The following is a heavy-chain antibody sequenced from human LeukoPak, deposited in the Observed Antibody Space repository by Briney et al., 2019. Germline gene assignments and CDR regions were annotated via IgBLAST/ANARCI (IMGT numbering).Heavy chain of an antibody. CDR1: GGSFSGYY. D-gene: IGHD6-13*01. Sequence: SETLSPTCAVYGGSFSGYYWSWIRQPPGKGLEWIGEINHSGSTNYNPSLKSRVTISVDTSKNQFSLKLSSVTAADTAVYYCARGKASSSWYAPLAFDIWGQGTMVTVSS. J-gene: IGHJ3*02. CDR2: INHSGST. CDR3: ARGKASSSWYAPLAFDI. V-gene: IGHV4-34*01.